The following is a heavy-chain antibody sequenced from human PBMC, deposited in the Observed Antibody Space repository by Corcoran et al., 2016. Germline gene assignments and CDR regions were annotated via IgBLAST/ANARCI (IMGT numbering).Heavy chain of an antibody. J-gene: IGHJ4*02. CDR1: GFTFSNAW. CDR2: IKSKTDGGTT. Sequence: EVQLVESGGGLVKPGGSLRLSCAASGFTFSNAWMSWVRQAPGKGLEWVGRIKSKTDGGTTDYAAPVKGRFTISRDDSKTTLYLQMNSLKTEDTAVYYCTTDSPVGGMVRSIDYWGQGTLVTVSS. CDR3: TTDSPVGGMVRSIDY. V-gene: IGHV3-15*01. D-gene: IGHD3-10*01.